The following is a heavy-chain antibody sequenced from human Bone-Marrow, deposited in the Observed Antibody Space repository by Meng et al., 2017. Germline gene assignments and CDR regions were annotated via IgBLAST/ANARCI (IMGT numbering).Heavy chain of an antibody. CDR1: GGSFSGYY. V-gene: IGHV4-34*01. J-gene: IGHJ4*02. CDR3: ARGSWLQLWLQDY. D-gene: IGHD5-18*01. CDR2: INHSGST. Sequence: VELQQWGGGLLKPSETLSLTCAVYGGSFSGYYWSWIRQPPGKGLEWIGEINHSGSTNYNPSLKSRVTISVDTSKNQFSLKLSSVTAADTAVYYCARGSWLQLWLQDYWGQGTLVTVSS.